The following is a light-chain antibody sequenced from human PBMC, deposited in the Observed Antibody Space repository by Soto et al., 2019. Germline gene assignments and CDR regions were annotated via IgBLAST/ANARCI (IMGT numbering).Light chain of an antibody. CDR1: SNDVGHSSF. CDR2: EVS. V-gene: IGLV2-8*01. CDR3: NAQADNGKHV. Sequence: QSVLTQPPSASGSPGQSVTISCTGNSNDVGHSSFISWYQQHPGKGPKLIIYEVSKRPSGVPDRFSVSKSVNTASLSVSGRQDEDEADYFCNAQADNGKHVFGTGTKVTVL. J-gene: IGLJ1*01.